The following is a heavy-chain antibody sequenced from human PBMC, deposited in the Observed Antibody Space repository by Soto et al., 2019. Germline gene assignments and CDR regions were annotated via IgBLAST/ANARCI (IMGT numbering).Heavy chain of an antibody. CDR3: AGGYGSRFDY. CDR1: GFTFSSYA. J-gene: IGHJ4*02. V-gene: IGHV4-59*08. CDR2: IYYSGST. D-gene: IGHD3-10*01. Sequence: PGGSLRLSCAASGFTFSSYAMSWVRQAPGKGLEWIGYIYYSGSTNYNPSLKSRVTISVDTSKNQFSLKLSSVTAADTAVYYCAGGYGSRFDYWGQGTLVTVSS.